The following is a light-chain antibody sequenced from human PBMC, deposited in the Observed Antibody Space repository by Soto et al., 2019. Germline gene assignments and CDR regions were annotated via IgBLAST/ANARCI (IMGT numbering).Light chain of an antibody. CDR2: AAS. Sequence: EIVLTQSPGTLSSSPGDRATLSCRASESVSSNYLAWYQQRPGQAPRLLIYAASNRARGIPDRFGGSGSGTDFTLTVSSLEPEDVAAYYCQQYGSAPWTFGQGTKVE. CDR3: QQYGSAPWT. V-gene: IGKV3-20*01. J-gene: IGKJ1*01. CDR1: ESVSSNY.